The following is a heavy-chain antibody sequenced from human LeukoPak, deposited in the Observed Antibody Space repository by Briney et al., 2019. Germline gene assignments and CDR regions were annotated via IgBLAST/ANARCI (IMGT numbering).Heavy chain of an antibody. CDR1: GFTLNTYW. CDR2: INHDGSGK. D-gene: IGHD2-21*01. CDR3: ASDPFNIAAHDAFNF. J-gene: IGHJ3*01. V-gene: IGHV3-7*01. Sequence: PGGSLRLSCVASGFTLNTYWMSWVRQAPGKGLEWVANINHDGSGKYYVDSVKGRLTISRDNAKNSLYLQMNSLRVEDTAVYYCASDPFNIAAHDAFNFWGQGTAVTVSS.